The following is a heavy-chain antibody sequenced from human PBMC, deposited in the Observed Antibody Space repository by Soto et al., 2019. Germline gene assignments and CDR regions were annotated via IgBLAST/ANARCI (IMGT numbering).Heavy chain of an antibody. CDR1: VFTFSSYA. J-gene: IGHJ4*02. D-gene: IGHD2-2*01. CDR2: ISGSDGST. CDR3: AKDSSYPAAEPDY. V-gene: IGHV3-23*01. Sequence: EVQLLESGGGLVQPGGSLRLSCAASVFTFSSYAMSWDRQAPGKGLEWVSGISGSDGSTYYADSVKGRFTISRDNSKNTLYLQMNSLRAEDTAVYYCAKDSSYPAAEPDYWGQGTLVTVSS.